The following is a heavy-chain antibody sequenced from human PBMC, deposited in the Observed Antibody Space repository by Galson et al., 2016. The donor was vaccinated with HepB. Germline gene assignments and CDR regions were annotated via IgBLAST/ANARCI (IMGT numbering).Heavy chain of an antibody. D-gene: IGHD2-21*01. V-gene: IGHV1-46*01. CDR2: MNPNGNNI. CDR1: GYTFSSYF. Sequence: SVKVSCKASGYTFSSYFMHWVRQAPGQGLEWMGVMNPNGNNISYAQKFESRVTMTRDTSTSTVYMELNSLRTEDTAVYYCVREILGVGRYWGQGTLVSVSS. CDR3: VREILGVGRY. J-gene: IGHJ4*02.